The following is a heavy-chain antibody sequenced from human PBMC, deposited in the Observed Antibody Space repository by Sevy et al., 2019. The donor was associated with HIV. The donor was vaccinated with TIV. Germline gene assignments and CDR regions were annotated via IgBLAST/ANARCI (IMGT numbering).Heavy chain of an antibody. Sequence: ASVKVSCKASGYTFTSYYMHWVRQAPGQGLEWMGIINPIGDSTNYAQKFQGRVTMTRDTSTSTVYMELSSLRSEDTAVYYCARDSDNYDILTGYYPFDYWGQGTLVTVSS. J-gene: IGHJ4*02. V-gene: IGHV1-46*01. CDR2: INPIGDST. CDR1: GYTFTSYY. CDR3: ARDSDNYDILTGYYPFDY. D-gene: IGHD3-9*01.